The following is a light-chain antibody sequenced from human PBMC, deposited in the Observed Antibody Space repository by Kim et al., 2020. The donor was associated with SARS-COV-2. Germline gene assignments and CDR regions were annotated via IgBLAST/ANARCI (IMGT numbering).Light chain of an antibody. V-gene: IGKV1-5*01. J-gene: IGKJ4*01. CDR1: QSISRL. CDR3: QQCNSYPLT. CDR2: DAS. Sequence: GDRVTITCRASQSISRLLAWYQQKPGKAPKLLIYDASSLESGVPSRFSGSGSGTEFTLTISSLQPDDFATYYCQQCNSYPLTFGGGTKVDIK.